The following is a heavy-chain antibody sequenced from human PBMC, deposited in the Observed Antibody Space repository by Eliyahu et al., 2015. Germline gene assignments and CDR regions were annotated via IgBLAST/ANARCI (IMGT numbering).Heavy chain of an antibody. J-gene: IGHJ4*02. CDR1: GFSXSTXGVG. CDR3: AHSSSGYEAPHFDY. D-gene: IGHD5-12*01. Sequence: QITLKESGPTLVKPTQTLTLTCTFSGFSXSTXGVGVGWIRQPPGKALEWLALIYWNDDKRYSPSLKSRLTITKDTSKNQVVLTMTNMDPVDTATYYCAHSSSGYEAPHFDYWGQGTLVTVSS. V-gene: IGHV2-5*01. CDR2: IYWNDDK.